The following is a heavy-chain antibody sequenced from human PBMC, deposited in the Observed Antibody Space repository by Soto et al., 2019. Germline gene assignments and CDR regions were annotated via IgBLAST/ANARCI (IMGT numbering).Heavy chain of an antibody. V-gene: IGHV3-23*01. CDR3: AKLRDFVVLPAGILDY. J-gene: IGHJ4*02. Sequence: GGSLRLSCAASGFTFSSYAMSWVRQAPEKGLEWVSAISGSGGSTYYADSVKGRFTISRDNSKNTLYLQMNSLRTEDTAMYYCAKLRDFVVLPAGILDYWGPGTLVTVSS. CDR2: ISGSGGST. D-gene: IGHD2-8*01. CDR1: GFTFSSYA.